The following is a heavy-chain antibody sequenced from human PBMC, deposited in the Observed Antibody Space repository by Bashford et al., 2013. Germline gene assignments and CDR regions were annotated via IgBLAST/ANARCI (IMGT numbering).Heavy chain of an antibody. D-gene: IGHD1-26*01. CDR1: GYTFTDYY. Sequence: ASVKVSCRASGYTFTDYYMHWVRQAPGQGLEWLGYINPNTGDTNCAQKFQGRVTMTRDTSISTAYMELSSLRSDDTAVYYCAKDSGSFFDYYFDYWGQGTLVTVSS. CDR3: AKDSGSFFDYYFDY. CDR2: INPNTGDT. J-gene: IGHJ4*02. V-gene: IGHV1-2*02.